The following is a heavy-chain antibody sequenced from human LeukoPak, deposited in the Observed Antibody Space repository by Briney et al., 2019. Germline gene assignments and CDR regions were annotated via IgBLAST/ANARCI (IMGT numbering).Heavy chain of an antibody. CDR2: ISYDGSNK. Sequence: GGSLRLSCAASGFTFSSYGMHWVRQAPGKGLEWVAVISYDGSNKYYADSVKGRFTISRGNSKNTLYLQMNSLRAEDTAVYYCATQVISGYYPEKIDYWGQGTLVTVSS. CDR1: GFTFSSYG. J-gene: IGHJ4*02. D-gene: IGHD3-22*01. V-gene: IGHV3-30*03. CDR3: ATQVISGYYPEKIDY.